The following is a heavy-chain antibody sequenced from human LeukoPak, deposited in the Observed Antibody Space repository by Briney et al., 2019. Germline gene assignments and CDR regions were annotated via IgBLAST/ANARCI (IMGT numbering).Heavy chain of an antibody. V-gene: IGHV5-10-1*01. CDR1: GYSFISYW. CDR2: IDPSDSYT. CDR3: ARHRYSGSDTQGFDY. Sequence: KGGESLKISCKGSGYSFISYWITWVRQMPGKGLEWMGRIDPSDSYTNYWPSFQGHVTISADKSISTAYLQWSSLKASDTAMYYCARHRYSGSDTQGFDYWGQGTLVTVSS. J-gene: IGHJ4*02. D-gene: IGHD5-12*01.